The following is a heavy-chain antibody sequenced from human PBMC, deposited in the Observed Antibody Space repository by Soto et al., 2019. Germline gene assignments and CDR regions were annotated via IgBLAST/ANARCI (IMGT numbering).Heavy chain of an antibody. Sequence: QVQLQESGPGLVKPSETLSLTCTVSGGSISSYYWSWIRQHPGKGLEWIGFIYNSGSTNYNPSLKSRFTISMDTSRNQFSLILSSVTAADTAVYYCARAPYGSGTKPYYFDYWGQGTLVTVSS. CDR3: ARAPYGSGTKPYYFDY. CDR1: GGSISSYY. CDR2: IYNSGST. J-gene: IGHJ4*02. D-gene: IGHD3-10*01. V-gene: IGHV4-59*01.